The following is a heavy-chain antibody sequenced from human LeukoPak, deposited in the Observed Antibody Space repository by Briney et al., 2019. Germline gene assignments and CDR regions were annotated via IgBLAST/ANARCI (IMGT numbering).Heavy chain of an antibody. CDR2: IGVGSATE. CDR3: ARALIGYYFDY. J-gene: IGHJ4*02. CDR1: GFRFSDYA. D-gene: IGHD2-8*01. V-gene: IGHV3-48*04. Sequence: PGGSLRLSCAASGFRFSDYAMNWVRQAPGKGLEWVSHIGVGSATEYYGDSVRGRFTISRDNSKNSLYLQMNSLRAEDTAVYYCARALIGYYFDYWGQGTLVTVSS.